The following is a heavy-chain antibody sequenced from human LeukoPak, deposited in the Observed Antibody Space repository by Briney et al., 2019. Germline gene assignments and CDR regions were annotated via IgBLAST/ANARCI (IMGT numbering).Heavy chain of an antibody. Sequence: GGSLRLSCAASGFTFSSYATSWVRQAPGKGLEWVSSFSGSGGSTYYADSVKGRFTISRDNSKNTLYLQMNSLRAEDTAVYYCAKGRITAMITYFDYWGQGTLVTVSS. CDR3: AKGRITAMITYFDY. CDR1: GFTFSSYA. J-gene: IGHJ4*02. V-gene: IGHV3-23*01. D-gene: IGHD5-18*01. CDR2: FSGSGGST.